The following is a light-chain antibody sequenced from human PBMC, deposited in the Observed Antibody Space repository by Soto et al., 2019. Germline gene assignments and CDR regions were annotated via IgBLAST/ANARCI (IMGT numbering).Light chain of an antibody. J-gene: IGKJ1*01. Sequence: VLTPTPLSSPVTLGQPASISCRSSQSLVYSDGNTYLSWLQQRPGQPPRLLIYQVSNRFSGVPGRFSGRGAGTDFTLKISRVEAEDVGVYSCIQFSHFPRTFGQGTKVEIK. CDR3: IQFSHFPRT. CDR2: QVS. CDR1: QSLVYSDGNTY. V-gene: IGKV2-24*01.